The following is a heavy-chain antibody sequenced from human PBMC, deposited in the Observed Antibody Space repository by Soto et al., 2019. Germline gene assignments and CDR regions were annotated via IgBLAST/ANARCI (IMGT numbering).Heavy chain of an antibody. CDR1: GYSFTSYW. J-gene: IGHJ3*02. CDR3: ARPPPLGYYDSSGYYPDAFDI. CDR2: IYPGDSDT. V-gene: IGHV5-51*01. Sequence: GESLKISCKGSGYSFTSYWIGWVRQMPGKGLEWMGIIYPGDSDTRYSPSFQGQVTISADKSISTAYLQWSSLKASDTAMYYCARPPPLGYYDSSGYYPDAFDIWGQGTMVTVSS. D-gene: IGHD3-22*01.